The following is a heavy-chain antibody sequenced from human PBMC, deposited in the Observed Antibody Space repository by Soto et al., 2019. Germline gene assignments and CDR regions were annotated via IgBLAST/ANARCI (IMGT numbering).Heavy chain of an antibody. CDR1: GYTFKNYD. CDR3: SRAPVHGGNGWLDP. CDR2: MNPNSGNT. V-gene: IGHV1-8*01. Sequence: QVQLVQSGAEVKRPGASVMVSCRATGYTFKNYDINWVRQATGQGLEWMGRMNPNSGNTGYAQKFQGRVTMTRNTSISTAYLELSSLRSEDTAVYYWSRAPVHGGNGWLDPWGQGTLVTVSS. J-gene: IGHJ5*02. D-gene: IGHD2-15*01.